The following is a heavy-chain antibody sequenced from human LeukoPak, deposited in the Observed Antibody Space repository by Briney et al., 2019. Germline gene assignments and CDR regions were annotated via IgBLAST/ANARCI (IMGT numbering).Heavy chain of an antibody. CDR1: GFSFGDSD. Sequence: PGGSRRLSCAASGFSFGDSDMNWLRQAPGEGPQWVANINYLGHFTSYADSVKGRFTIARDNSKNMLFLQMDGLRVEDTALYYCAKDPNWEGGYWGQGILVTVSS. CDR3: AKDPNWEGGY. D-gene: IGHD1-1*01. V-gene: IGHV3-23*01. J-gene: IGHJ4*02. CDR2: INYLGHFT.